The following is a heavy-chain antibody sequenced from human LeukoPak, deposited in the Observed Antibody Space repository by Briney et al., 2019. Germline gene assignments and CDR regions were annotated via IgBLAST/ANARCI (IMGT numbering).Heavy chain of an antibody. CDR1: GFTFSNHA. D-gene: IGHD5-18*01. CDR3: VRDGEYSHGIDFDY. J-gene: IGHJ4*02. Sequence: GGSLRLSCATSGFTFSNHAMHWVRQAPGKGLVWVSRTNGDGSDTSYADSVKGRFTISRDSATNTLYLQMNSLRAEDTAIYYCVRDGEYSHGIDFDYWGQGTLVTVSP. V-gene: IGHV3-74*01. CDR2: TNGDGSDT.